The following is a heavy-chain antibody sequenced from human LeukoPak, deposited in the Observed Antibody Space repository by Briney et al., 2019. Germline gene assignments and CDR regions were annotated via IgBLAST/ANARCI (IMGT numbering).Heavy chain of an antibody. J-gene: IGHJ4*02. CDR2: IYHSGST. Sequence: SETLSLTCTVSGYSISSGYYWGWIRQPPGKGLEWIGSIYHSGSTYYNPSLKSRVTISVDTSKNHFSLKLSSVTAADTAVYYCARSKWASSSSGIDYWGQGTLVSVSS. D-gene: IGHD6-6*01. CDR1: GYSISSGYY. V-gene: IGHV4-38-2*02. CDR3: ARSKWASSSSGIDY.